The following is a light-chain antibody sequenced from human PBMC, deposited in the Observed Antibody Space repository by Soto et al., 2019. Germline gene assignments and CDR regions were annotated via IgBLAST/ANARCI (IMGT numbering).Light chain of an antibody. CDR2: EVT. CDR3: NSYTTSATYV. J-gene: IGLJ1*01. Sequence: QSALTQPASVSGSPGQSITISCTGTSSDVGGYNYVSWYQHHPGEAPKLIIFEVTKRPSGVPYRFSGSKSANTASLTISGLQAEDEADYFCNSYTTSATYVFGSGTQLTVL. CDR1: SSDVGGYNY. V-gene: IGLV2-14*01.